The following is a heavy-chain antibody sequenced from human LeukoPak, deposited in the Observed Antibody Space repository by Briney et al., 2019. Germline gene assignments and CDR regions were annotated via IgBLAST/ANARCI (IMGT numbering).Heavy chain of an antibody. Sequence: ASVKVSCKASGYTFTGYYMHGVRQAPGQGLEWMGWINPNSGGTNYAQKFQGRVTMTRDTSISTAYMELSRLRSDVTAVYYCARGGGYSYGYVNYWGQGTLVTVSS. V-gene: IGHV1-2*02. CDR1: GYTFTGYY. D-gene: IGHD5-18*01. CDR3: ARGGGYSYGYVNY. CDR2: INPNSGGT. J-gene: IGHJ4*02.